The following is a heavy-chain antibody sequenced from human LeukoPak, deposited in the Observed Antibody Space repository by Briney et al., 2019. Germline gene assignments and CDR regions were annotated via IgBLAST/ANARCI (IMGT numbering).Heavy chain of an antibody. V-gene: IGHV3-74*01. Sequence: PGGSLRLSCAASGFTFSTYWMHWVRQAPGEELVWFSRINSDGTTTTYADSVKGRFTISRDNAKNTLYLQMNSLRGEDTAVHYCARAPFCGGDCYSRYFDLWGRGTLVTVSS. CDR2: INSDGTTT. D-gene: IGHD2-21*02. CDR3: ARAPFCGGDCYSRYFDL. CDR1: GFTFSTYW. J-gene: IGHJ2*01.